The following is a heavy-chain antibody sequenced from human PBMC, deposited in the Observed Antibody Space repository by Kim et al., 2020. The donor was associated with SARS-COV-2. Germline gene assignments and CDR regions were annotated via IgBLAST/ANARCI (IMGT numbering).Heavy chain of an antibody. D-gene: IGHD3-9*01. V-gene: IGHV1-69*01. Sequence: KFQGRVTITADESTSTAYMELSSLRSEDTAVYYCARSGYYDILTGLPTDYWGQGTLVTVSS. J-gene: IGHJ4*02. CDR3: ARSGYYDILTGLPTDY.